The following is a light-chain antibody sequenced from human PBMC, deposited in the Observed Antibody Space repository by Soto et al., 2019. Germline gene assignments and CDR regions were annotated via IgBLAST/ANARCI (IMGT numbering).Light chain of an antibody. V-gene: IGKV3-11*01. CDR1: QSINRH. CDR3: KQRSNGPAVT. Sequence: EIVLTQSPATLSLSPGERATLSCRASQSINRHLAWYRQKPGQAPRLLIYDASNRATGIPARCSGSGSGTDFTLTISSLEPEDFGVYYCKQRSNGPAVTFGGGTKVEIK. CDR2: DAS. J-gene: IGKJ4*01.